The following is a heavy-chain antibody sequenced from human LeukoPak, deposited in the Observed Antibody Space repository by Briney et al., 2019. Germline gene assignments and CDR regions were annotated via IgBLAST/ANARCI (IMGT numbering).Heavy chain of an antibody. V-gene: IGHV4-61*02. CDR3: AREWRCSSTSCYTLWFDP. J-gene: IGHJ5*02. CDR2: IYTSGST. D-gene: IGHD2-2*02. Sequence: PSQTLSLTCTVSGGSISSGSYYWSWIRQPAGKGLEWIGRIYTSGSTNYNPSLKSRVTISVDTSKNQFSLKLSSVTAADTAVYYCAREWRCSSTSCYTLWFDPWGQGTLVTVSS. CDR1: GGSISSGSYY.